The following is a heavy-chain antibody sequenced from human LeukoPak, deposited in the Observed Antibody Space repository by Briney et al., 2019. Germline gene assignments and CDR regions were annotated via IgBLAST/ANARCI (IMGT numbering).Heavy chain of an antibody. CDR2: IYYSGST. J-gene: IGHJ4*02. CDR3: ARLYRTGRDY. V-gene: IGHV4-39*01. Sequence: SSETLSLTCTVSGGSISSSSYYWGWIRQPPGKGLEWIGSIYYSGSTYYNPSLKSRVTISVDTSKNQFSLKLSSVTAADTAVYYCARLYRTGRDYWGQGTLVTASS. D-gene: IGHD3-16*02. CDR1: GGSISSSSYY.